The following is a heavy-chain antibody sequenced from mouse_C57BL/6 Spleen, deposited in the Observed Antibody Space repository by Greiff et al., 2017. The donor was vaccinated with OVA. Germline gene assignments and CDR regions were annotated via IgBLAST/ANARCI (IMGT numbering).Heavy chain of an antibody. D-gene: IGHD1-1*01. CDR3: TRDSGTPFAY. Sequence: DVMLVESGEGLVKPGGSLKLSCAASGFTFSSYAMSWGRQTPEKRLEWVADISSGGDYIYYADTVKGRFTISRDNARNTLYLQMSSLKSEDTAMYYCTRDSGTPFAYWGQGTLVTVSA. CDR2: ISSGGDYI. J-gene: IGHJ3*01. V-gene: IGHV5-9-1*02. CDR1: GFTFSSYA.